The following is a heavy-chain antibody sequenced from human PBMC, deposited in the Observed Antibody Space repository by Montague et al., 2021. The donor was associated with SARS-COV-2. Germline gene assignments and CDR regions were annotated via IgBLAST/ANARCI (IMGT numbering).Heavy chain of an antibody. V-gene: IGHV3-74*01. CDR3: VRVNYDILTDYYFLDY. D-gene: IGHD3-9*01. J-gene: IGHJ4*03. CDR1: GFTFGNYW. CDR2: ISTDGSTP. Sequence: SRSLSCAASGFTFGNYWMHWVRQAPGKGLVWVSRISTDGSTPTYADSVKGRFTISRDNAKNTLYLQMNSLRAEDTAVYYCVRVNYDILTDYYFLDYWGQGTTVTVSS.